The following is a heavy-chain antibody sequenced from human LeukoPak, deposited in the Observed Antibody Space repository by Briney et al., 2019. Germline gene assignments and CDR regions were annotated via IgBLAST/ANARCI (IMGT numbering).Heavy chain of an antibody. CDR2: IIPIFGTA. CDR3: ARDRLDYGDYETGLDV. Sequence: GASVKVSCKASGGTFSSYAISWVRQAPGQGLEWMGGIIPIFGTANYAQKFQGRVTITADESTSTAYMELSSLRSEDTAVYYCARDRLDYGDYETGLDVWGKGTTVTVSS. J-gene: IGHJ6*04. V-gene: IGHV1-69*13. D-gene: IGHD4-17*01. CDR1: GGTFSSYA.